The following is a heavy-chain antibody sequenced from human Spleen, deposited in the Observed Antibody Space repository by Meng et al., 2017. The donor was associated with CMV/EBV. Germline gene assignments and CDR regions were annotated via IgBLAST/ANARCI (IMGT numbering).Heavy chain of an antibody. V-gene: IGHV4-30-4*08. CDR2: IYYSGST. Sequence: QRQESGPGVVKPSETLSLTCTVLGGSISSGDYYWSWIRQPPGKGLEWIGYIYYSGSTYYNPSLKSRVTISVDTSKNQFSLKLSSVTAADTAVYYCARGRTTVTTDENWFDPWGQGTLVTVSS. D-gene: IGHD4-17*01. CDR1: GGSISSGDYY. CDR3: ARGRTTVTTDENWFDP. J-gene: IGHJ5*02.